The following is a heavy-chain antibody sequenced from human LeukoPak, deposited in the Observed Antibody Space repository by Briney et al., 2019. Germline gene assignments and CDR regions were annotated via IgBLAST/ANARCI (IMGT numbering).Heavy chain of an antibody. V-gene: IGHV4-34*01. D-gene: IGHD3-10*01. Sequence: SETLSLTCAVYGGSFSGYYWSWIRQPPGKGLEWIGEINHSGSTNYNPSLKSRVTISVDTSKNQLSLKLSSVTAADTAVYYCARGPVLLWFGDLGDWFDPWGQGTLVTVSS. CDR2: INHSGST. CDR1: GGSFSGYY. CDR3: ARGPVLLWFGDLGDWFDP. J-gene: IGHJ5*02.